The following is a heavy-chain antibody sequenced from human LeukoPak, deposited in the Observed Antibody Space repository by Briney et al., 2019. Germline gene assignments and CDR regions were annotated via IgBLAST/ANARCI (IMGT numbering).Heavy chain of an antibody. CDR2: IYYSGST. V-gene: IGHV4-59*08. Sequence: SETLSLTCTVSGGSISSYYWSWIRQPPGKGLEWIGYIYYSGSTSYNPSLKSRVTISVDTSKNQFSLKLSSVTAADTAVYYCARHHSSTRFDAFDIWGQGTMVTVSS. D-gene: IGHD2-2*01. CDR3: ARHHSSTRFDAFDI. J-gene: IGHJ3*02. CDR1: GGSISSYY.